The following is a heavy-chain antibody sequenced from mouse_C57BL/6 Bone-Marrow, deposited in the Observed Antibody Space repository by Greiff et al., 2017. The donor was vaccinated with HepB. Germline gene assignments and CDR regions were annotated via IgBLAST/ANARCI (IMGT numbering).Heavy chain of an antibody. V-gene: IGHV14-2*01. J-gene: IGHJ1*03. CDR2: IDPEDGET. Sequence: EVKLQESGAELVKPGASVKLSCTASGFNIKDYYMHWVKQRTEQGLEWIGRIDPEDGETKYAPKFQGKATITADTSSNTAYLQLSSLTSEDTAVYYCTHYYYGSRGYFDVWGTGTTVTVSS. D-gene: IGHD1-1*01. CDR1: GFNIKDYY. CDR3: THYYYGSRGYFDV.